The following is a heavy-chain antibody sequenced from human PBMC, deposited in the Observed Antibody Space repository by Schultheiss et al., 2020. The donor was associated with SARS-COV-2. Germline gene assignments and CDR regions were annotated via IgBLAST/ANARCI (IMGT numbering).Heavy chain of an antibody. V-gene: IGHV3-23*01. D-gene: IGHD6-19*01. CDR3: AMLAVAGRNDAFDI. Sequence: GGSLRLSCAVSGYSISSGYYWGWIRQPPGKGLEWVSAISGSGGSTYYADSVKGRFTISRDNSKNTLYLQMNSLRAEDTAVYYCAMLAVAGRNDAFDIWGQGTMVTVSS. CDR1: GYSISSGYY. J-gene: IGHJ3*02. CDR2: ISGSGGST.